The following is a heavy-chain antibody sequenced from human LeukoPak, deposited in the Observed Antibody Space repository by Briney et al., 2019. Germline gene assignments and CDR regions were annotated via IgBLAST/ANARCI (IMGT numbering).Heavy chain of an antibody. CDR2: INSDGSST. CDR1: GFTFSSYV. CDR3: ARVADYLNY. J-gene: IGHJ4*02. V-gene: IGHV3-74*01. Sequence: PGGPLRLSCAASGFTFSSYVMRWARHAPGKGVVWFPLINSDGSSTSYADSVKGRFTISRDNAKNTLYLQMNSLRAEDTAVYYCARVADYLNYWGQGTLVTPST.